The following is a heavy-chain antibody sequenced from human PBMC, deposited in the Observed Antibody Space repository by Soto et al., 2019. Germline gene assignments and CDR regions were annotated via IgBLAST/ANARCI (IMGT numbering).Heavy chain of an antibody. V-gene: IGHV1-46*01. CDR3: SNSAQGSGSYRLYYGFDG. CDR1: GYTFTSYY. J-gene: IGHJ6*02. D-gene: IGHD3-10*01. Sequence: ASVTVSRKASGYTFTSYYMHWVRQAPGQGGAWMGIINPSGGSTSYAQKFQGRVTMTRDTSTNTVYMELSRLRCEDTAVYYCSNSAQGSGSYRLYYGFDGWGQGTTVTVSS. CDR2: INPSGGST.